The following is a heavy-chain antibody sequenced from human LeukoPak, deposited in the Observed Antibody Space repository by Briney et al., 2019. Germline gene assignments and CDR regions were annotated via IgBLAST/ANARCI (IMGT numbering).Heavy chain of an antibody. Sequence: GGSLRLSCATSGFKFSHYAMHWVRQPPGKGLEWVATVSYDGKETYYVDSVKGRFIISRDDSKNTLYLEMNSLRAEDTAVYYCAKDRHSHTGLGAFDIWGQGTMVTVSS. V-gene: IGHV3-30*18. CDR2: VSYDGKET. CDR1: GFKFSHYA. CDR3: AKDRHSHTGLGAFDI. D-gene: IGHD2-8*02. J-gene: IGHJ3*02.